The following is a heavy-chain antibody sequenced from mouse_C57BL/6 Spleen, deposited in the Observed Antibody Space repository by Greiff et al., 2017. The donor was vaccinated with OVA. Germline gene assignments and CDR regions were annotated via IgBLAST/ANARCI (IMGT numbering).Heavy chain of an antibody. CDR3: ARYDGYPFFGY. J-gene: IGHJ2*01. CDR2: INPNNGGT. CDR1: GYTFTDYY. D-gene: IGHD2-3*01. V-gene: IGHV1-26*01. Sequence: VQLQQSGPELVKPGASVKISCKASGYTFTDYYMNWVKQSHGKSLEWIGDINPNNGGTSYNQKFKGKATLTVDKSSSTAYMELRSLTSEDSAVYYCARYDGYPFFGYWGQGTTLTVSS.